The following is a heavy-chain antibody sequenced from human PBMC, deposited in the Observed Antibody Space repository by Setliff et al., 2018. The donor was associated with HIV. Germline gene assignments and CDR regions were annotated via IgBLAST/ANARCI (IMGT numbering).Heavy chain of an antibody. CDR2: IYYSGNT. Sequence: ETLSLTCTVSGGSISSYYWSWIRQPAGKGLEWIGRIYYSGNTYYNPSLKSRVTISVDTSKNQFSLKLSSLTAADTAVYYCARQFPYYYDNRGFYYGYFDYWGQGTLVTVSS. V-gene: IGHV4-4*07. CDR1: GGSISSYY. D-gene: IGHD3-22*01. CDR3: ARQFPYYYDNRGFYYGYFDY. J-gene: IGHJ4*02.